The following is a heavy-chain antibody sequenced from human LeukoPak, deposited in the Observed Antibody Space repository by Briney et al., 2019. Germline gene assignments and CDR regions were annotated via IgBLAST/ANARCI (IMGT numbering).Heavy chain of an antibody. CDR3: ARGDASGRPGIGFDF. J-gene: IGHJ4*02. CDR2: FHDSEST. D-gene: IGHD1-26*01. Sequence: PSATLSLTCTVSGGSISNSYWSWIRQPPGKGLEWIGFFHDSESTNYNPSLKSRVSISLDTSKNQVSLWLSSVTAADTAVYYCARGDASGRPGIGFDFWGQGTLVTVSS. V-gene: IGHV4-59*01. CDR1: GGSISNSY.